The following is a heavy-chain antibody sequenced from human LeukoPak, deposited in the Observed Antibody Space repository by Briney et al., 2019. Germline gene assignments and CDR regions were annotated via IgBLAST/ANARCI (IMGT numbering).Heavy chain of an antibody. D-gene: IGHD3-16*01. V-gene: IGHV1-2*02. J-gene: IGHJ4*02. CDR1: GYTFITYD. CDR2: INPNSGGT. CDR3: AREWGLML. Sequence: GASVKVSCKASGYTFITYDINWVRQASGQGLEWMGWINPNSGGTNYAQKFQGRVTMTRDTSISTAYMELSRLRSDDTAVYYCAREWGLMLWGQGTLVTVSS.